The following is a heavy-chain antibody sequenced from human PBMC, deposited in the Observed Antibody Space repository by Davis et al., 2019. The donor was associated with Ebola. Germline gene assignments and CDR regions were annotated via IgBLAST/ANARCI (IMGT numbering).Heavy chain of an antibody. V-gene: IGHV4-61*01. D-gene: IGHD6-19*01. CDR1: GGSVSSGSYY. J-gene: IGHJ5*02. CDR3: ARFILWQWRWFYP. CDR2: IYYSGST. Sequence: GSLRLSCTVSGGSVSSGSYYWSWIRQPPGKGLEWIGYIYYSGSTNYNPSLKSRVTISVDTSKNQFSLKLSSVTAADTAVYYCARFILWQWRWFYPWGQGTLVTVSS.